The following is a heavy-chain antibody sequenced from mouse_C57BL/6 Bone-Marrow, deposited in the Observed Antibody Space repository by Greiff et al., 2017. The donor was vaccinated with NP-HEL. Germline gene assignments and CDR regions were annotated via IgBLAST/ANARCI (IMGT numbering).Heavy chain of an antibody. CDR2: IDPEDGET. CDR3: ARGYYGSSHYFDY. Sequence: EVMLVESGAQLVKPGASVKLSCTASGFNIKDYYMHWVKQRTEQGLEWIGRIDPEDGETKYAPKFQGKATITADTSSNTAYLQLSSLTSEDTAFYYCARGYYGSSHYFDYWGQGTTLTVSS. CDR1: GFNIKDYY. D-gene: IGHD1-1*01. J-gene: IGHJ2*01. V-gene: IGHV14-2*01.